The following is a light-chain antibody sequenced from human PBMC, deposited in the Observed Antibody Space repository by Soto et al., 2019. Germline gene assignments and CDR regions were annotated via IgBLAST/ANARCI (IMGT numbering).Light chain of an antibody. V-gene: IGKV3-15*01. Sequence: EIVMTQSPATLSVSPGERAILSCRASQSVGSNLAWYQQKPGQAPRLLIYGASTRATGIPGRFSGSGSGTECTLSISSLQSEDFAVYYCQQYNNWPPWTFGQGTKVEI. CDR2: GAS. J-gene: IGKJ1*01. CDR1: QSVGSN. CDR3: QQYNNWPPWT.